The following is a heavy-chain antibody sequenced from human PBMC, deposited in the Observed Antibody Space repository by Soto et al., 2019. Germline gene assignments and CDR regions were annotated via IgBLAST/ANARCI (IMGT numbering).Heavy chain of an antibody. J-gene: IGHJ6*02. D-gene: IGHD1-20*01. CDR3: ARDRYDWNHVGYYYGMDV. V-gene: IGHV1-3*01. Sequence: QVQLVQSGAEVKKPGASVKVSCKASGYTFRNHGMHWVRQAPGQRLEWMGRINAGNDDTENSQKFQGRVTITRDTSANTAYMELSSLRSEDTAVYFCARDRYDWNHVGYYYGMDVWGQGTTVTVSS. CDR2: INAGNDDT. CDR1: GYTFRNHG.